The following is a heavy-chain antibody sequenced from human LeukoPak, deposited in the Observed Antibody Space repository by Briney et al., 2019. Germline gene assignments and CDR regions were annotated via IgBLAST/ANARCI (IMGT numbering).Heavy chain of an antibody. D-gene: IGHD1-26*01. Sequence: GGSLRLSCAASGFTFSSYAMHWVRQAPGKGLEWVSGISWNSGSIGYADSVKGRFTISRDNAKNSLYLQMNSLRAEDMALYYCAKDTSGSPEYYFDYWGQGTLVTVSS. V-gene: IGHV3-9*03. CDR3: AKDTSGSPEYYFDY. CDR1: GFTFSSYA. J-gene: IGHJ4*02. CDR2: ISWNSGSI.